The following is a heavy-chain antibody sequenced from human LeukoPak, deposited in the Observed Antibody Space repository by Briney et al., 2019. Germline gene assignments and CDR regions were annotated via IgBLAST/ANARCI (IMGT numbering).Heavy chain of an antibody. CDR1: GGSISSYH. V-gene: IGHV4-59*08. D-gene: IGHD6-13*01. J-gene: IGHJ6*02. Sequence: SETLSLTCTVSGGSISSYHWSWIRQPPGKGLEWIGYIYYSGSTNYNPSLKSRVTISVDTSKNQFSLKLSSVTAADTAVYYCARLRAAAGIVHYYYYYGMDVWGQGTTVTVSS. CDR3: ARLRAAAGIVHYYYYYGMDV. CDR2: IYYSGST.